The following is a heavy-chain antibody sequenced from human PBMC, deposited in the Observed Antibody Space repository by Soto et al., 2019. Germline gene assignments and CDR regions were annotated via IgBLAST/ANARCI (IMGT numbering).Heavy chain of an antibody. J-gene: IGHJ5*02. CDR2: IWYDGSDK. CDR1: GFTFSSYV. Sequence: QVQLVESGGGVVQPGKSLRLSCAASGFTFSSYVMHWVRQAPGKGLEWVALIWYDGSDKYYADSVKGRFTISRDNSKNTLYLQMNSLRAEDTAVYYCARDPRGSNWPHNRFDPWGQGTLVTVSS. V-gene: IGHV3-33*01. D-gene: IGHD6-13*01. CDR3: ARDPRGSNWPHNRFDP.